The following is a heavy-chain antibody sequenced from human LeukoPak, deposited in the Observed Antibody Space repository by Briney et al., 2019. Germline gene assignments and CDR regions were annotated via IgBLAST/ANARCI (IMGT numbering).Heavy chain of an antibody. Sequence: PSETLSLTCTVSGYSISTGRYWGWIRPPPGKGLEWIGSIHHTGSTYYNPSLKSRVTISVDTSKNQFSLKLRSVTAADTAVYYCARSLSTAGIDYWGQGTLVTVSS. CDR2: IHHTGST. V-gene: IGHV4-38-2*02. J-gene: IGHJ4*02. CDR3: ARSLSTAGIDY. D-gene: IGHD2-2*01. CDR1: GYSISTGRY.